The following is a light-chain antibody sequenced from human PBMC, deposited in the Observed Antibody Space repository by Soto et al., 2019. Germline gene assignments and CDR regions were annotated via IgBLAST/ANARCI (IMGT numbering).Light chain of an antibody. CDR2: GAS. CDR1: QSVSSN. CDR3: QQENNWPPYT. J-gene: IGKJ2*01. V-gene: IGKV3-15*01. Sequence: EIVMTQSPATLSVSPGERATLSCSASQSVSSNLAWYQQKPGQAPRLLIYGASTRATGIPARFSGSGSGTEFTLTISSLQSEDFAVYYCQQENNWPPYTWGQGTKLEIK.